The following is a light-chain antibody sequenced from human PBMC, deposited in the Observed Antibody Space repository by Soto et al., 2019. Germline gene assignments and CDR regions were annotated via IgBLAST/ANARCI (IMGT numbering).Light chain of an antibody. CDR1: SSNIGGNS. J-gene: IGLJ1*01. CDR2: DDN. V-gene: IGLV1-51*01. Sequence: QSVLAQPPSVSAAPGQKVTISCSGSSSNIGGNSVSWYQQLPGTAPKLLIYDDNKRPSGIPDRFSGSRSGTSATLGITGFQTGDEADYYCGSWDSSLSAYVFGTGTKV. CDR3: GSWDSSLSAYV.